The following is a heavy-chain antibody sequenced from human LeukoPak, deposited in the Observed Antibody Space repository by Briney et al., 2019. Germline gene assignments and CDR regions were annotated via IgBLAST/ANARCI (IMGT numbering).Heavy chain of an antibody. D-gene: IGHD3-16*01. CDR2: IRSIGIH. J-gene: IGHJ2*01. CDR1: GESFSGHY. Sequence: SETLSLTCAVYGESFSGHYWHWFRQSPRKGLEWIGAIRSIGIHDYNPSLKSRVTMSGDTSTNQFSLKLTSVTADDTAISYCAGRFYFHLWGRGTLVTVSS. CDR3: AGRFYFHL. V-gene: IGHV4-34*01.